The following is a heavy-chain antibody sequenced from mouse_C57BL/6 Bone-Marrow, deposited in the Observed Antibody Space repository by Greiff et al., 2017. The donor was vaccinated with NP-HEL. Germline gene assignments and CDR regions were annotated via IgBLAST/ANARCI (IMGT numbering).Heavy chain of an antibody. V-gene: IGHV1-64*01. CDR3: ARDTTAHFDY. Sequence: VQLQQSGAELVKPGASVKLSCKASGYTFTSYWMHWVKQRPGQGLEWIGMIHPNSGSTNYNEKFKSKATLTVDKSTSTAYMQLSSLTSEDSAVYYCARDTTAHFDYWGQGTTLTVSS. D-gene: IGHD1-2*01. J-gene: IGHJ2*01. CDR2: IHPNSGST. CDR1: GYTFTSYW.